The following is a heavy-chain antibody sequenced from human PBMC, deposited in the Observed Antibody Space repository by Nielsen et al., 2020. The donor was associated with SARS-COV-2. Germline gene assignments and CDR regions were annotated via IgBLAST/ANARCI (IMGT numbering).Heavy chain of an antibody. CDR1: GYTFTSYG. V-gene: IGHV1-18*01. D-gene: IGHD4/OR15-4a*01. J-gene: IGHJ4*02. CDR3: AREGARWENFDY. CDR2: ISAYNGNT. Sequence: ASVKVSCRASGYTFTSYGISWVRRAPGQGLEWMGWISAYNGNTNYAQKLQGRVTMTTDTSTSTAYMELRSLRSDDTAVYYCAREGARWENFDYWGQGTLVTVSS.